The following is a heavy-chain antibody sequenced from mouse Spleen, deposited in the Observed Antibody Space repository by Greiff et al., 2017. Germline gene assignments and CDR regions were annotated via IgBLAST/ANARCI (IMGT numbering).Heavy chain of an antibody. CDR2: ISSGGSYT. D-gene: IGHD1-3*01. V-gene: IGHV5-9-1*01. J-gene: IGHJ3*01. CDR1: GFTFSSYA. CDR3: AKTKERVFAY. Sequence: EVKLMESGGGLVKPGGSLKLSCAASGFTFSSYAMSWVRQTPEKRLEWVATISSGGSYTYYPDSVKGRFTISRDNAKNTLYLQMSSLRSEDTAMYYCAKTKERVFAYWGQGTLVTVSA.